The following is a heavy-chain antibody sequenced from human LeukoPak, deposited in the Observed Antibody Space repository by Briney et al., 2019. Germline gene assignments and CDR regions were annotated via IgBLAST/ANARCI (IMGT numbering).Heavy chain of an antibody. CDR1: GYTFTNYA. V-gene: IGHV1-3*03. Sequence: GASVKVSCKASGYTFTNYAMHWVRQAPGQRLEWMGWINAGNGNTKYSQGFQGRVTITRDRSATTAYMELSSLRSEDMTVYYCARGRSGSYFDYWGQGTLVTVSS. D-gene: IGHD1-26*01. CDR2: INAGNGNT. J-gene: IGHJ4*02. CDR3: ARGRSGSYFDY.